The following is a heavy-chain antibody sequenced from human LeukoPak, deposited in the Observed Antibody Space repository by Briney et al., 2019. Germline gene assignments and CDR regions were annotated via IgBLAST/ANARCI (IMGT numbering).Heavy chain of an antibody. CDR2: IHGTEGTT. CDR1: GFTFSSYA. CDR3: ATYSGTFGFDY. Sequence: GGSLRLSCAASGFTFSSYAMSWVRQAPGKGLQWVSAIHGTEGTTFYADSVKGRFTISRDNSKNTLYLQMNSLRAEATAVYYCATYSGTFGFDYWGQGTLVTVSS. D-gene: IGHD1-26*01. V-gene: IGHV3-23*01. J-gene: IGHJ4*02.